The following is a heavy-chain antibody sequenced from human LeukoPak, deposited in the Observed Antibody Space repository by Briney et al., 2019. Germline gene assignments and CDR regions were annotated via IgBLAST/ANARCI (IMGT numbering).Heavy chain of an antibody. CDR1: GYRFTSYW. J-gene: IGHJ3*02. CDR2: IYPGDSDT. Sequence: GESLKISCKGSGYRFTSYWIGWVRQMPGKGLEWMGIIYPGDSDTRYSPSFQGQVTISADKSIGTAYLQWSSLKASDTAMYYCARPSGYCSSTSCYRYAFGIWGQGTMVTVSS. D-gene: IGHD2-2*03. V-gene: IGHV5-51*01. CDR3: ARPSGYCSSTSCYRYAFGI.